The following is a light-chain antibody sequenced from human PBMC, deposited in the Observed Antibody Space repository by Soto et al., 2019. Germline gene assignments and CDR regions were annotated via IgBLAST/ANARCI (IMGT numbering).Light chain of an antibody. V-gene: IGKV3-15*01. CDR2: GAF. CDR3: QQYYNWPRT. Sequence: IVMTQSPVTLSLSPGEIVTLSCMATQSISNNLAWYQQKPGQAPRLVMFGAFTRASGIPARFSGSGSGTEFTLTISSLQSEDFAVYYCQQYYNWPRTVGQGTKVDIK. J-gene: IGKJ1*01. CDR1: QSISNN.